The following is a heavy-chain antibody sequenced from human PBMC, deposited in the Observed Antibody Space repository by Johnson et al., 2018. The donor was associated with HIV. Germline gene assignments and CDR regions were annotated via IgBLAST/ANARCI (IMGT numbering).Heavy chain of an antibody. CDR1: GFMFDEYG. Sequence: VQLVESGGGVFRPGQSLRLSCEGFGFMFDEYGLSWVRQAPGKGLEWISGINWNGASTGYADSVRGRFTISRDNAKNSLYLQMNSLRAEDTALYYCARGGPYCGGDCAHTDAFEIWGQGTMVTVSS. V-gene: IGHV3-20*04. D-gene: IGHD2-21*01. CDR3: ARGGPYCGGDCAHTDAFEI. CDR2: INWNGAST. J-gene: IGHJ3*02.